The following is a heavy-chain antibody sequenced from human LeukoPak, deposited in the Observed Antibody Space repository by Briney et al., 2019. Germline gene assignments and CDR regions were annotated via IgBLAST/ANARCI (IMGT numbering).Heavy chain of an antibody. Sequence: GGSLRLSCAASGFTFSSYEMNWVRQAPGKGLEWVANIKEDGSEKYYVDSVKGRFTISRDNAKNSLYLQMNSLRAEDTAVYYCARDPYGDYSKFDYWGQGTLVTVSS. J-gene: IGHJ4*02. V-gene: IGHV3-7*03. CDR1: GFTFSSYE. D-gene: IGHD4-17*01. CDR3: ARDPYGDYSKFDY. CDR2: IKEDGSEK.